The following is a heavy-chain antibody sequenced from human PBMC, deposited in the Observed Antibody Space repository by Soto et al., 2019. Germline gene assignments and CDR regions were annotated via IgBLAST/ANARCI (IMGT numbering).Heavy chain of an antibody. J-gene: IGHJ5*02. CDR3: ARAMAAADKGEGRFWFDP. CDR2: INADGGRT. Sequence: VQLVQSGAEVREPGASVMLSCKTSGYAFTMFYMSWVRQAPGQGLEWMGTINADGGRTTYAQNFQGRLHLTSDPSTGTISVELSRLKTDDTPVDYCARAMAAADKGEGRFWFDPRGQEALVTVSS. V-gene: IGHV1-46*01. CDR1: GYAFTMFY. D-gene: IGHD6-25*01.